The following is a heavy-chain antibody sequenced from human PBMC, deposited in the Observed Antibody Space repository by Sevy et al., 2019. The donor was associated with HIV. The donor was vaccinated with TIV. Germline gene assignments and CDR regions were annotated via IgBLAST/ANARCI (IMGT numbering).Heavy chain of an antibody. CDR3: GRVARFLEWLFRDSAPPHYFDY. V-gene: IGHV4-38-2*02. J-gene: IGHJ4*02. CDR2: LYHSGST. D-gene: IGHD3-3*01. Sequence: SETLSLTCTVSGYSISSGYYWGWIRQPPGKGLEWIGSLYHSGSTYYNPSLQSRVTISVDTSKNQFSLKLSPVTAADTAVYFCGRVARFLEWLFRDSAPPHYFDYWGQGTLVTVSS. CDR1: GYSISSGYY.